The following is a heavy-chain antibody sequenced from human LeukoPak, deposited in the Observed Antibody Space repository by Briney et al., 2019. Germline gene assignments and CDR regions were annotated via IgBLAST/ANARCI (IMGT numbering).Heavy chain of an antibody. CDR2: IKHDGSDK. V-gene: IGHV3-7*01. J-gene: IGHJ6*03. CDR1: GFLFSSYW. D-gene: IGHD2-2*01. CDR3: ATICSTSCYGYYMDV. Sequence: QPGGSLRLSFAASGFLFSSYWMSWVRQAPGKGLEWVANIKHDGSDKYYVDSVMGQFTISRDNAKNSLSLQMNSLRVEDTAVYYCATICSTSCYGYYMDVWGKGTTVTVSS.